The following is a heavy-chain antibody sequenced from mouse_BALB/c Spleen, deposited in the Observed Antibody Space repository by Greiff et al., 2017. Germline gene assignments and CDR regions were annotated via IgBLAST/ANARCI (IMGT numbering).Heavy chain of an antibody. CDR1: GFTFSSYT. J-gene: IGHJ2*01. Sequence: EVQGVESGGGLVKPGGSLKLSCAASGFTFSSYTMSWVRQTPGKRLEWVATISSGGSYTYYPDSVKGRFTISRDNAKNTLYLQMSSLQSEDTAMYYCTRDGGNWIDYWGQGTTLTVSS. CDR2: ISSGGSYT. D-gene: IGHD2-1*01. CDR3: TRDGGNWIDY. V-gene: IGHV5-6-4*01.